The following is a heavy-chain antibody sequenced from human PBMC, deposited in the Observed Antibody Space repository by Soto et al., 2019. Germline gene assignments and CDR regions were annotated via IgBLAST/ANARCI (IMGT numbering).Heavy chain of an antibody. J-gene: IGHJ2*01. CDR3: ARKVLGSTTRPDYWYFDL. CDR2: ITGGGDAT. V-gene: IGHV3-23*01. D-gene: IGHD3-10*01. CDR1: GFTFINYA. Sequence: EVQLLDSGGGLVQPGGSLRLSCATSGFTFINYAMNWVRQAPGKGLQWVATITGGGDATFYTDSLKGRFTISRDFSRNTASLQMNSLAVDDTAVYYCARKVLGSTTRPDYWYFDLWGRCTLVTVSS.